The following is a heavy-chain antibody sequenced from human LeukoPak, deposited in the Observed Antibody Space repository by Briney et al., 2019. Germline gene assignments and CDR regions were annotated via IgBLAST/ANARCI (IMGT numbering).Heavy chain of an antibody. CDR1: GFTFSDYY. CDR2: ISSSGSTI. V-gene: IGHV3-11*01. CDR3: ARGASWDSSGYYYYYYYYGMDV. D-gene: IGHD3-22*01. J-gene: IGHJ6*02. Sequence: GGSLRLSCAASGFTFSDYYMSWIRQAPGKGLEWVSYISSSGSTIYYADSVKGRFTISRDNAKNSLYLQMNSLRSEDTAVYYCARGASWDSSGYYYYYYYYGMDVWGQGTTVTVSS.